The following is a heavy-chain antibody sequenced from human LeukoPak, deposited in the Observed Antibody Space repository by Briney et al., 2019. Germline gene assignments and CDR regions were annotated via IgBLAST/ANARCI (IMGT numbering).Heavy chain of an antibody. Sequence: SETLSLTCTVSGGSISSYYWSWIRQPPGKGLEWIGYIYYSGSTNYNPSLKSRVIISVDTSKNQFSLKLSSVTAADTAVYYCAKYSGSVGFDYWGQGTLVTVSS. D-gene: IGHD1-26*01. J-gene: IGHJ4*02. V-gene: IGHV4-59*01. CDR1: GGSISSYY. CDR3: AKYSGSVGFDY. CDR2: IYYSGST.